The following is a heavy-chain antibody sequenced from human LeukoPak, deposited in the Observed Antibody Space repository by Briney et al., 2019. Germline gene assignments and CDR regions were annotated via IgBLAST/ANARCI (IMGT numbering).Heavy chain of an antibody. CDR2: ISIGGDT. D-gene: IGHD2/OR15-2a*01. CDR3: ALLSGGTFDY. CDR1: GFVVTANY. V-gene: IGHV3-53*01. J-gene: IGHJ4*02. Sequence: GGSLRLSCAGSGFVVTANYLAWARQAPGRGLEWVSTISIGGDTYYGDSVKGRSAISRDESTNTLSLHLDSLRVEDMGVYYCALLSGGTFDYWGQGTQVTVAS.